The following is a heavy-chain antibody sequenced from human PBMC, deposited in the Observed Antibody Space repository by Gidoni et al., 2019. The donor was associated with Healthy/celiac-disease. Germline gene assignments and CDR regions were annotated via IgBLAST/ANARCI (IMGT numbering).Heavy chain of an antibody. CDR1: GFSVSSNY. CDR3: ARGRGYGDYFDN. V-gene: IGHV3-66*01. CDR2: IYSSGST. Sequence: EVQLVESGGGLVQPGGSLRLPCGASGFSVSSNYMNWVRQAPGKGLEWVSVIYSSGSTDYADSVKGRFIISRDNSKNTLFLQMNSLRAEDTAVYYCARGRGYGDYFDNWGQGTLVTVSS. J-gene: IGHJ4*02. D-gene: IGHD4-17*01.